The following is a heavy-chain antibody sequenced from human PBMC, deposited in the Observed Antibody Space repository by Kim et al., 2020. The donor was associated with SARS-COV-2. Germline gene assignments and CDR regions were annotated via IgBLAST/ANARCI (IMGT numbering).Heavy chain of an antibody. J-gene: IGHJ3*02. Sequence: SETLSLTCTVSGGSISSYYWSWIRQPPGKGLEWIGYIYYSGSTNYNPSLKSRVTISVDTSKNQFSLKLSSVTAADTAVYYCARAHSSGWSLGAFDIWGQGTMVTVSS. CDR3: ARAHSSGWSLGAFDI. CDR2: IYYSGST. V-gene: IGHV4-59*13. D-gene: IGHD6-19*01. CDR1: GGSISSYY.